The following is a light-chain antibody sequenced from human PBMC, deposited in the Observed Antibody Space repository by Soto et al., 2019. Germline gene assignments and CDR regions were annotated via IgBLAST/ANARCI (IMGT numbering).Light chain of an antibody. CDR2: EVT. CDR1: RRDVGGYNY. Sequence: QSVLTQPASVSGSPGQSITISCTGTRRDVGGYNYVSWYQQYPGKSPKLLIYEVTHRPSGVSNRFSGSKSGNTASLTISGLQAEDEADYYCSSYTISTTLPFVFGPRTKVTVL. J-gene: IGLJ1*01. CDR3: SSYTISTTLPFV. V-gene: IGLV2-14*01.